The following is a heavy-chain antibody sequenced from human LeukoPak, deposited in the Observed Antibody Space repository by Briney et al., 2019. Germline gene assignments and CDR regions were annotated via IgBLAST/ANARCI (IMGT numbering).Heavy chain of an antibody. Sequence: SETLSLTCTVSGGSISSYYWSWIRQPPGKGLEWIGYIYYSGSTNYNPSLKSRVTISVDTSKNQFSLKLSSVTAADTAVYHCARDGLVTPFDYWGQGTLVTVSS. V-gene: IGHV4-59*01. CDR2: IYYSGST. CDR3: ARDGLVTPFDY. D-gene: IGHD2-21*02. CDR1: GGSISSYY. J-gene: IGHJ4*02.